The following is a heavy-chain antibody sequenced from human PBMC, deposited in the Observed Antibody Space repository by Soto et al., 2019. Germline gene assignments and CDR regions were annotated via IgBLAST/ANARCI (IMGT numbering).Heavy chain of an antibody. J-gene: IGHJ4*02. CDR2: IIPMFGIT. CDR3: ATGALTFGGVLNA. Sequence: QVQLVQSGADVKKPGSSVKVSCKASGATFSSSTFTWVRQAPGQGLEWMGRIIPMFGITNSAPKFQGRLGITADESTNTVFMDMSSLRSDDEAIYYCATGALTFGGVLNAWGQGPLVTVSS. D-gene: IGHD3-16*01. CDR1: GATFSSST. V-gene: IGHV1-69*02.